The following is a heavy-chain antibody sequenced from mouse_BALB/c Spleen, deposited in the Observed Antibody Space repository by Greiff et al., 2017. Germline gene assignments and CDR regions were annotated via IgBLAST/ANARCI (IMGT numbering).Heavy chain of an antibody. J-gene: IGHJ2*01. CDR2: ISTYYGDA. V-gene: IGHV1S137*01. CDR3: ARGDDAWYCEY. CDR1: GYTFPDYA. D-gene: IGHD2-3*01. Sequence: VQLQQSGAELVRPGVSVKISCKGSGYTFPDYAMHWVKQSHAKSLEWIGVISTYYGDASYNQKFKGKATMTVDKSYSTAYMELARLTSEDSAIYYWARGDDAWYCEYWGQGTTLTVAS.